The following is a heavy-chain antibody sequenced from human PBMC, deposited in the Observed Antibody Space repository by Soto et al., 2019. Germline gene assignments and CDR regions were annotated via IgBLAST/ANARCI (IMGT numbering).Heavy chain of an antibody. J-gene: IGHJ6*02. CDR3: ARITIFGVVIIPYYYGMDV. Sequence: QVQLVQSGAEVKKPGASVKVSCKASGYTFTSYGISWVRQAPGQGLEWMGWISAYNGNTNYAQKLQGRVTMTTDTXTSTAXXELRSLRSDDTAVYYCARITIFGVVIIPYYYGMDVWGQGTTVTVSS. D-gene: IGHD3-3*01. V-gene: IGHV1-18*01. CDR1: GYTFTSYG. CDR2: ISAYNGNT.